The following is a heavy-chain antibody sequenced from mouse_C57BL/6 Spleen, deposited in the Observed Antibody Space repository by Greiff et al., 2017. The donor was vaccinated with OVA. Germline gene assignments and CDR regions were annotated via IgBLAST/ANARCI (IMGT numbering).Heavy chain of an antibody. V-gene: IGHV1-69*01. CDR3: ARSGELRRAMDY. CDR2: IDPSDRST. Sequence: QVQLQQPGAELVLPGASVKLSCKASGYTFTSYWMHWVKQRPGQGLEWIGEIDPSDRSTNSNQKFKGKSTLPVDKSSSTAYMQLSSLTSEDSAVYYGARSGELRRAMDYWGQGTSVTVSS. CDR1: GYTFTSYW. D-gene: IGHD2-4*01. J-gene: IGHJ4*01.